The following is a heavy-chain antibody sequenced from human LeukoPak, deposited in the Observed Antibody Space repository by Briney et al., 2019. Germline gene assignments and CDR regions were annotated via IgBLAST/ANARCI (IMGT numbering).Heavy chain of an antibody. D-gene: IGHD3-3*01. CDR2: INHSGST. CDR1: GGSFSGYY. CDR3: ARVTIFGVVSKYYFDY. Sequence: SETLSLTCAVYGGSFSGYYWSWIRQPPGKGLEWIGEINHSGSTNYNPSLKSRVTISVGTSKNQFSLKLSSVTAADTAVYYCARVTIFGVVSKYYFDYWGQGTLVTVSS. V-gene: IGHV4-34*01. J-gene: IGHJ4*02.